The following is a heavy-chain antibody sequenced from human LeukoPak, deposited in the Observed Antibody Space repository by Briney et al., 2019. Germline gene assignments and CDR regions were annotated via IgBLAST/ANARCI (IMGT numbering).Heavy chain of an antibody. CDR1: GGSLSGYY. Sequence: KPSETLSLTCAVYGGSLSGYYWSWIRQPPGKGLEWIGEINHSGSTNYNPSLKSRVTISVDTSKNQFSLKLSSVTAADTAVYYCARGPYSSSWYSFFDYWGQGTLVTVSS. CDR3: ARGPYSSSWYSFFDY. J-gene: IGHJ4*02. V-gene: IGHV4-34*01. D-gene: IGHD6-13*01. CDR2: INHSGST.